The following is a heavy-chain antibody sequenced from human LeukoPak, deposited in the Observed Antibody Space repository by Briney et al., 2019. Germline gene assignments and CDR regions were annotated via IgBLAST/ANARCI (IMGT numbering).Heavy chain of an antibody. CDR1: GVSISTYY. J-gene: IGHJ3*02. CDR2: IDYRGST. CDR3: ARSRSGYSYDHAAFEI. Sequence: SETLSLTCTVSGVSISTYYWSWIRQPPGKGLEWIAYIDYRGSTTYNPSLRSRVTISVDTSRNQFSLKLSSVTAADTAVYYCARSRSGYSYDHAAFEIWGQGTMVTVSS. V-gene: IGHV4-59*01. D-gene: IGHD5-18*01.